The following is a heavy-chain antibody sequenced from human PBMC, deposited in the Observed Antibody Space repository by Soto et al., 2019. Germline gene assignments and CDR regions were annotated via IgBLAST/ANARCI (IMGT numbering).Heavy chain of an antibody. D-gene: IGHD6-13*01. Sequence: GGSLRLSCAASGFTFSSYAMHWVRQAPGKGLEWVAVISYDGSNKYYADSVKGRFTISRDNSKNTLYLQMNSLRAEDTAVYYCARDRYVAAAGTIRVYYYYGMDVWGQGTTVTVSS. CDR1: GFTFSSYA. CDR2: ISYDGSNK. V-gene: IGHV3-30-3*01. J-gene: IGHJ6*02. CDR3: ARDRYVAAAGTIRVYYYYGMDV.